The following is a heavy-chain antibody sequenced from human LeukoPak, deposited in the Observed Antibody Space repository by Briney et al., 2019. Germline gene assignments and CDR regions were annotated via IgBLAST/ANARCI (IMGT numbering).Heavy chain of an antibody. Sequence: ASVKVSFKASGNTFSGYYMHWVRQGPGQGLEWMGWINPNSGDTKFSREFQGRVTMTRDTSISTAYMGLSRLRSDDTAVYYCATQRGSYLWGTDFDYWGQGTLVTVSS. J-gene: IGHJ4*02. CDR3: ATQRGSYLWGTDFDY. CDR2: INPNSGDT. V-gene: IGHV1-2*02. D-gene: IGHD3-16*01. CDR1: GNTFSGYY.